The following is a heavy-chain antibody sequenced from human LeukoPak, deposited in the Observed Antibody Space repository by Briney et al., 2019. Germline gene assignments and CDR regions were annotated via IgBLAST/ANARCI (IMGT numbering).Heavy chain of an antibody. J-gene: IGHJ4*02. CDR3: ARGPNSNWSGLDF. CDR1: GFTVSSNY. D-gene: IGHD6-6*01. CDR2: IYSGGST. Sequence: GGSLRLSCAASGFTVSSNYMSWVRQAPGKGLEWVSVIYSGGSTYYADSVKGRFTVSRNNAKNTLYLQVNNLRAEDTAVYYCARGPNSNWSGLDFWGQGTLLTVSS. V-gene: IGHV3-53*01.